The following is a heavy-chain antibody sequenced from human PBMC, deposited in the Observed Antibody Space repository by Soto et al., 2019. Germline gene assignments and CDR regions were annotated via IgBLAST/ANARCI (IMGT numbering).Heavy chain of an antibody. CDR1: GFTFSNYA. CDR2: ISGSGSIT. D-gene: IGHD5-12*01. CDR3: VTYEVATP. J-gene: IGHJ5*02. Sequence: EVQLLESGGGLVQPGGSLRLSCAASGFTFSNYAMSWVRQAPGKGLEWVSAISGSGSITYYADSVQGRFTVSRDNSKHTIYLQMNSLRSEDTAVYYSVTYEVATPWGKGTLVTVSS. V-gene: IGHV3-23*01.